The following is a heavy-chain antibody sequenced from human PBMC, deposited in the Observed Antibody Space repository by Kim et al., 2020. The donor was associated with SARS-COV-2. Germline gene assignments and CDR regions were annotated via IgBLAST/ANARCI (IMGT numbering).Heavy chain of an antibody. Sequence: SETLSLTCTVSGGSISSGSYYWSWIRQPAGKGLEWIGRIYTSGSTNYNPSLKSRVTISVDTSKNQFSLKLSSVTAADTAVYYCARDYVVPAAIIDYYGMDVWGQGTTVTVSS. V-gene: IGHV4-61*02. CDR3: ARDYVVPAAIIDYYGMDV. J-gene: IGHJ6*02. D-gene: IGHD2-2*02. CDR1: GGSISSGSYY. CDR2: IYTSGST.